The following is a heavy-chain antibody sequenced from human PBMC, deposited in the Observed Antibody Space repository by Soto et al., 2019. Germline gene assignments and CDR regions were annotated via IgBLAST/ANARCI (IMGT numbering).Heavy chain of an antibody. V-gene: IGHV4-4*02. CDR2: IYHSGST. CDR3: ARVGKWLGSAEYSSGWYPPDHRQTKYFDY. D-gene: IGHD6-19*01. Sequence: SETLSLTCAVSGGSISSSNWWSWVRQPPGKGLEWIGEIYHSGSTNYNPSLKSRVTISVDKSKNQFSLKLSSVTAADTAVYYCARVGKWLGSAEYSSGWYPPDHRQTKYFDYWGQGTLVNVS. J-gene: IGHJ4*02. CDR1: GGSISSSNW.